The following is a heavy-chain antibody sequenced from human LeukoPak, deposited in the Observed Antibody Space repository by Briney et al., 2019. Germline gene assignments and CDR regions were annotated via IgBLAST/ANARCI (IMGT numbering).Heavy chain of an antibody. CDR2: ISGRGGDT. CDR1: GFTFGNYA. CDR3: ARDDMVRGVIIPFDY. D-gene: IGHD3-10*01. J-gene: IGHJ4*02. Sequence: PGGSLRLSCVGSGFTFGNYAMNWVRQAPGKGLEWVAAISGRGGDTFYADSVKGRFTFSRDNAKNSLYLQMNSLRAEDTAVYYCARDDMVRGVIIPFDYWGQGTLVTVSS. V-gene: IGHV3-23*01.